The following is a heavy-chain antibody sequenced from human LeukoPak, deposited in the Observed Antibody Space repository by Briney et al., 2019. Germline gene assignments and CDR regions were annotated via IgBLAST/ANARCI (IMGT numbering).Heavy chain of an antibody. Sequence: ASVKVSCKVSGYTLTELSMHWVRQAPGKGLEWMGGFDPEDGETIYAQKFQGRVTMTEDTSTDTAYMELSSLRSEDTAVYYCATPGVLRFLEWLVHRNDAFDIWGQGTMVTVSS. D-gene: IGHD3-3*01. CDR1: GYTLTELS. V-gene: IGHV1-24*01. CDR2: FDPEDGET. J-gene: IGHJ3*02. CDR3: ATPGVLRFLEWLVHRNDAFDI.